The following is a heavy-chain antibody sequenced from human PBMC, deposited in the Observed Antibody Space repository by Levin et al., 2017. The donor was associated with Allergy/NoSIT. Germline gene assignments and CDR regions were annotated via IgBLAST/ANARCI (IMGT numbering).Heavy chain of an antibody. D-gene: IGHD6-13*01. CDR3: ARGLGIANPDY. J-gene: IGHJ4*02. CDR2: ISYDGSNK. CDR1: GFTFSSYA. V-gene: IGHV3-30-3*01. Sequence: PAGGSLRLSCAASGFTFSSYAMHWVRQAPGKGLEWVAVISYDGSNKYYADSVKGRFTISRDNSKNTLYLQMNSLRAEDTAVYYCARGLGIANPDYWGQGTLVTVSS.